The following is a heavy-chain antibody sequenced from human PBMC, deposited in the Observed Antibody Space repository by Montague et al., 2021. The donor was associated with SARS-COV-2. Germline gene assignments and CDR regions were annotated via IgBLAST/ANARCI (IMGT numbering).Heavy chain of an antibody. J-gene: IGHJ4*03. V-gene: IGHV3-23*01. D-gene: IGHD2-8*01. CDR1: GLNFNMFP. CDR3: AKEGLGYCTSICDGLDH. CDR2: ISHSGDTK. Sequence: SLRLSCAASGLNFNMFPINWVRQVPGRGLEWVSNISHSGDTKYYADSVKGRFTISRDHSKNIVYLEMNSLRAEDAAVYYCAKEGLGYCTSICDGLDHWGQGTPVTVSS.